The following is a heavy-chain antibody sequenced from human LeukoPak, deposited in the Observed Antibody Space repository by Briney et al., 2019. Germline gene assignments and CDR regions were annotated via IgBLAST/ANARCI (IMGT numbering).Heavy chain of an antibody. CDR1: GGSISSYY. Sequence: SETLSLTCTVSGGSISSYYWSWIRQPPGKGPEWIGYIYYSGSTNYNPSFKSRVTISVDTSKNQFSLKLSSVTAADTAVYYCAISIVGGFDYWGQGTLVTVSS. V-gene: IGHV4-59*08. D-gene: IGHD1-26*01. CDR3: AISIVGGFDY. CDR2: IYYSGST. J-gene: IGHJ4*02.